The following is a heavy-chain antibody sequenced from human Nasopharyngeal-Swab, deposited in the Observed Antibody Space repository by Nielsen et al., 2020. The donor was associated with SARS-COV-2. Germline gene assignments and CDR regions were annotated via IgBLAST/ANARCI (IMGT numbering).Heavy chain of an antibody. CDR3: ATQGREGCSGGSCYYYGMDV. Sequence: GESLKISCKGSGYSFTSYWIGWVRQMPGKGLEWMGIIYPGDSDTRYSQSFQGQVTISADKSISTAYLQWSSLKASDTAMYYCATQGREGCSGGSCYYYGMDVWGQGTTVTVSS. D-gene: IGHD2-15*01. J-gene: IGHJ6*02. V-gene: IGHV5-51*01. CDR1: GYSFTSYW. CDR2: IYPGDSDT.